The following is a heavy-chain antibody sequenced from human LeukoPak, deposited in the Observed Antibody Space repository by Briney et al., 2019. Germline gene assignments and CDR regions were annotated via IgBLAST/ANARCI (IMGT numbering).Heavy chain of an antibody. J-gene: IGHJ3*02. V-gene: IGHV7-4-1*02. Sequence: GASVKVSCKASGGTFSSYAISWVRQAPGQGLEWMGWINTNTGNPTYAQGFTGRFVFSLDTSVSTAYLQISSLKAEDTAVYYCARGGTWIQLWFWAFDIWGQGTMVTVSS. CDR1: GGTFSSYA. D-gene: IGHD5-18*01. CDR2: INTNTGNP. CDR3: ARGGTWIQLWFWAFDI.